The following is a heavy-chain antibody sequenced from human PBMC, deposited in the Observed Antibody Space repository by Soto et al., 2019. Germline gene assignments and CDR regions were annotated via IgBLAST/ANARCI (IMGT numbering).Heavy chain of an antibody. V-gene: IGHV3-9*01. CDR3: AKDHDEDFGYDLDYFDY. D-gene: IGHD5-12*01. J-gene: IGHJ4*02. CDR1: GFNLDDYA. CDR2: ISWSSVTF. Sequence: PGGSLRLSCAASGFNLDDYAMHWVRRAPGKGLEWVSGISWSSVTFDYADSVKGRFTISRDNAKNSLYLQMNSLRAEDTAFYYCAKDHDEDFGYDLDYFDYWGQGTLVTVSS.